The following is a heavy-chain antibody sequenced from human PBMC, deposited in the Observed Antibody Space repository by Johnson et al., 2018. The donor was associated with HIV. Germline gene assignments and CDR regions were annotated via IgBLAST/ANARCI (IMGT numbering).Heavy chain of an antibody. J-gene: IGHJ3*02. CDR3: VRDRGTVVIWSDAFDM. CDR2: ISGSGGST. Sequence: VQLVESGGGVARPGGSLRLSCEASGFTFDEYDMNWVRQAPGKGLEWVSAISGSGGSTYYADSVKGRFTISRDNSKNTLYLQMNSLRAEDTAVYFCVRDRGTVVIWSDAFDMWGQGTLVTVSS. D-gene: IGHD3-22*01. CDR1: GFTFDEYD. V-gene: IGHV3-23*04.